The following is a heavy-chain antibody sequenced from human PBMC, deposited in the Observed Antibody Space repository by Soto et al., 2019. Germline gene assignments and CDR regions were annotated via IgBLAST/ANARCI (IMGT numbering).Heavy chain of an antibody. CDR3: ARDFGSGWYFSLHP. Sequence: SVKVSCKASGGSFGKSAINWVRQTPGQGLEWMGGIIPIFGTANYAQKFQGRVTITADESTSTAYMELSSLRSEDTAVYYCARDFGSGWYFSLHPCGQGTLVTVSS. CDR1: GGSFGKSA. J-gene: IGHJ5*02. V-gene: IGHV1-69*13. CDR2: IIPIFGTA. D-gene: IGHD6-19*01.